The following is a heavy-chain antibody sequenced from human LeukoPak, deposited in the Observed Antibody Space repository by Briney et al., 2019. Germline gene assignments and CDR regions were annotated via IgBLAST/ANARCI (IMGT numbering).Heavy chain of an antibody. CDR3: SRRRHTSWLPFDY. V-gene: IGHV1-46*01. J-gene: IGHJ4*02. Sequence: ASVKVSCKTSGYTFTRYYKQWVRQDPRHGLKWIGIINPISGGTDYAQKFQGRVTMTRDTSTSTVYMELSSLRSEDTAIFFSSRRRHTSWLPFDYWGQGTLVTVSP. CDR1: GYTFTRYY. CDR2: INPISGGT. D-gene: IGHD2-2*01.